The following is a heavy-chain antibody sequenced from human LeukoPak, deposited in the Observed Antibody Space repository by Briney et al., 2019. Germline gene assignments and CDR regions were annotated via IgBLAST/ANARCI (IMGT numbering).Heavy chain of an antibody. CDR2: IYYSGST. Sequence: PSETLSLTCTVSGYSISSGYYWGWIRQPPGKGLEWIGSIYYSGSTYYNPSLKSRVTISVDTSKNQFSLKLSSVTAADTAVYYCASGGYWGQGTLVTVSS. J-gene: IGHJ4*02. V-gene: IGHV4-38-2*02. CDR1: GYSISSGYY. CDR3: ASGGY.